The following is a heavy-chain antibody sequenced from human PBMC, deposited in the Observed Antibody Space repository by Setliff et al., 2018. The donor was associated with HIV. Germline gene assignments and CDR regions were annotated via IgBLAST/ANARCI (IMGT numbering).Heavy chain of an antibody. Sequence: SETLSLTCAVSNYSISSGYYWGWIRQSPGKGLEWIGSMYHSGSTYSNPSLKSRVTMSIDTSKNQLSLKLRSVTAADTAVYYCARGYCGGVYFPGPYFDYWGQGAPVTVSS. CDR1: NYSISSGYY. CDR3: ARGYCGGVYFPGPYFDY. J-gene: IGHJ4*02. V-gene: IGHV4-38-2*01. CDR2: MYHSGST. D-gene: IGHD2-21*01.